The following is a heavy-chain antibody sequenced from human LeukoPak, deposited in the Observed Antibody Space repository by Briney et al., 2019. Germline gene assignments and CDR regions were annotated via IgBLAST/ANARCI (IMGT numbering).Heavy chain of an antibody. Sequence: SVKVSCKASGGTFSSYAISWVRQAPGQGLEWMGRIIPILGIANYAQKFQGRVTITADKSTSTAYTELSSLRSEDTAVYYCARGWLEGATSDYWGQGTLVIVSS. CDR2: IIPILGIA. D-gene: IGHD1-26*01. V-gene: IGHV1-69*04. J-gene: IGHJ4*02. CDR1: GGTFSSYA. CDR3: ARGWLEGATSDY.